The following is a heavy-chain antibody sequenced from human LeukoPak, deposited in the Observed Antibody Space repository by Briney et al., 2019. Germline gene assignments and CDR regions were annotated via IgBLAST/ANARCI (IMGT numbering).Heavy chain of an antibody. J-gene: IGHJ6*03. V-gene: IGHV4-34*01. Sequence: SETLSLTCAVYGGSFSGYYWSWIRQPPGKGLEWIGEINHSGSTNYNPSLKSRVTISVDTSKNQFSLKLSSVTAADTAVYYCARVRAPSPRRSSSAYYYYYMDVWGKGTTVTVSS. CDR2: INHSGST. CDR3: ARVRAPSPRRSSSAYYYYYMDV. CDR1: GGSFSGYY. D-gene: IGHD6-6*01.